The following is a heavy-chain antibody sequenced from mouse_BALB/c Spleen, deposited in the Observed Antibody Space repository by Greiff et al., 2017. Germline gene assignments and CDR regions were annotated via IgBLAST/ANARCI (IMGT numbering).Heavy chain of an antibody. CDR1: GFSLTSYG. V-gene: IGHV2-6-2*01. CDR3: ARHFDYDRSYAMDY. J-gene: IGHJ4*01. Sequence: LQESGPDLVAPSQSLSITCTVSGFSLTSYGVHWVRQPPGKGLEWLVVIWSDGSTTYNSALKSRLSISKDNSKSQVFLKMNSLQTDDTAMYYCARHFDYDRSYAMDYWGQGTSVTVSS. D-gene: IGHD2-4*01. CDR2: IWSDGST.